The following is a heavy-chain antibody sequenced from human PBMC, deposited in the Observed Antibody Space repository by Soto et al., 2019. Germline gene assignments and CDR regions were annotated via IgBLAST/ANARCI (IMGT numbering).Heavy chain of an antibody. J-gene: IGHJ4*02. D-gene: IGHD3-22*01. V-gene: IGHV3-30*02. CDR1: GFRFSNYG. Sequence: GGSLRLSCAASGFRFSNYGMNWVRQAPHKGQELVATVWEDGSNEYYVDSVKGRFTISRDNSKNTLYLQMNSLRAEDTAVYYCATTHGGYYSNFDYWGQGTLVTVSS. CDR2: VWEDGSNE. CDR3: ATTHGGYYSNFDY.